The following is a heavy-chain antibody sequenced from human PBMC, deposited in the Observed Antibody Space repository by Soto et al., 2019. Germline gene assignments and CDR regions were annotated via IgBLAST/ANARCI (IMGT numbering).Heavy chain of an antibody. CDR1: GFTFGGYS. D-gene: IGHD1-26*01. J-gene: IGHJ5*02. Sequence: PGGSLRLSCAASGFTFGGYSMNWVRQAPGKGLEWVSSISSSSSYIYYADSVKGRFTISRDNAKNSLYLQMNSLRAEDTAVYYCARGRELLLSWFDPWGQGTLVTVSS. V-gene: IGHV3-21*01. CDR3: ARGRELLLSWFDP. CDR2: ISSSSSYI.